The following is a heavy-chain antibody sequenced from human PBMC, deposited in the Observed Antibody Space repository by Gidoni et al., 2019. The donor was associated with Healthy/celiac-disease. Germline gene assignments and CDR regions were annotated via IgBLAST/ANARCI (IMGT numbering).Heavy chain of an antibody. Sequence: QVQLQESGPGLVKPSETLSLTCPVSGGPISSYYWSWIRQPPGKGLEWIGYIYYSGSTNYNPSRKSRVTISVDTSKNQFSLKLSSVTAADTAVYYCASGRTGPYYYYGMDVWGQGTTVTVSS. D-gene: IGHD3-9*01. J-gene: IGHJ6*02. V-gene: IGHV4-59*01. CDR1: GGPISSYY. CDR2: IYYSGST. CDR3: ASGRTGPYYYYGMDV.